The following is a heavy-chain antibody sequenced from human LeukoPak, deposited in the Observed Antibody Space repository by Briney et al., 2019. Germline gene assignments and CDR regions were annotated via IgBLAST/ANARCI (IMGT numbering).Heavy chain of an antibody. CDR2: INPSGGST. CDR1: GYTFTSYY. J-gene: IGHJ3*02. V-gene: IGHV1-46*01. Sequence: ASVKVSCKASGYTFTSYYMHWVRQAPGQGLEWMGIINPSGGSTSYAQKFQGRVTMTRDMSTSTVYMELSSLRAEDTAVYYCAKFLGESAYFDWSSENAFDIWGQGTMVTVSS. D-gene: IGHD3-9*01. CDR3: AKFLGESAYFDWSSENAFDI.